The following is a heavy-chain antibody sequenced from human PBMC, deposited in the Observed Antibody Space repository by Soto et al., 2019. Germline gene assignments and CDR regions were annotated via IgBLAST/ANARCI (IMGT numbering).Heavy chain of an antibody. V-gene: IGHV3-53*01. CDR3: AREGSSGWYTPPLEYFDL. CDR1: GFTVSSNY. CDR2: IYSGGST. D-gene: IGHD6-19*01. Sequence: EVQLVESGGGLIQPGGSLRLSCAASGFTVSSNYMSWVRQAPGKGLEGVQVIYSGGSTYYADSVKGRFTISRDNSKNTLYLQMNSLRAEDTAVYYCAREGSSGWYTPPLEYFDLWGRGTLVTVSS. J-gene: IGHJ2*01.